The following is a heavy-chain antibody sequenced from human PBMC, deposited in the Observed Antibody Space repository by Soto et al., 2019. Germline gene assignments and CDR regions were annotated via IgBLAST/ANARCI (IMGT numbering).Heavy chain of an antibody. V-gene: IGHV1-69*13. CDR1: GGTFSSYA. CDR2: IIPIFGTA. J-gene: IGHJ1*01. D-gene: IGHD3-22*01. Sequence: SVKVSCKASGGTFSSYAISWVRQAPGQGLEWMGGIIPIFGTANYAQKFQGRVTITADESTSTAYMELSSLRSEDTAVYYCARGQYYYDSSGYVYAGSSQHWGQGTLVTVAS. CDR3: ARGQYYYDSSGYVYAGSSQH.